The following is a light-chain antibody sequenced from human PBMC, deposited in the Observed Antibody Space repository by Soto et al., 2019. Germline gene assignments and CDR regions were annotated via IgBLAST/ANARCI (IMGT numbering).Light chain of an antibody. J-gene: IGKJ4*01. Sequence: EIVLTQSPATLSLSPGERATLSCRASQSVGTYFAWYQRKPGQAPRLLIYDSSNRATGIPARFSGSGSGTDFTLTISSLEPEDFAVYYCQQRSDWPSTFGGGTKVDIK. CDR1: QSVGTY. CDR3: QQRSDWPST. V-gene: IGKV3-11*01. CDR2: DSS.